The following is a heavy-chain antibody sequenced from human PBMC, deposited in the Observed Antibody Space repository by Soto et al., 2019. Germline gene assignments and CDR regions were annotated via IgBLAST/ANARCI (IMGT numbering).Heavy chain of an antibody. V-gene: IGHV3-23*01. CDR1: GFTFSSFA. D-gene: IGHD3-10*01. J-gene: IGHJ4*02. CDR3: TKAGEVFGSVDY. CDR2: ISGDGVIT. Sequence: VQVLESGGGSVQPGESLRLSCAASGFTFSSFALNWVRQAPGKGLEWVSGISGDGVITYYADSVRGRSTISRHNSKNTLFLQMNTLRAEDTGIYYCTKAGEVFGSVDYWGRGTLVTVSS.